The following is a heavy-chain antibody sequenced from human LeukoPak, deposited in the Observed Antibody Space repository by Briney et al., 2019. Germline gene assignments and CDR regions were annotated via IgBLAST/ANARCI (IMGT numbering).Heavy chain of an antibody. CDR2: ILYSGST. V-gene: IGHV4-59*08. J-gene: IGHJ3*02. Sequence: SETLSLTCTVSGGFISVYYWSWIRQPPGKRLEWIGYILYSGSTKYNPSLRSRVTISGDTPASQFSVRLNFATASYTAMYFCARHRQSDADAFDIWG. CDR3: ARHRQSDADAFDI. CDR1: GGFISVYY.